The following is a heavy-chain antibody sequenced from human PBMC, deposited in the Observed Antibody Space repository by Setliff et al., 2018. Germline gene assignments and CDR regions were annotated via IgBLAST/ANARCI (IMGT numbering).Heavy chain of an antibody. CDR3: ARDHVYSNQYYYYYYGMVV. J-gene: IGHJ6*01. CDR2: IKQDGSEK. D-gene: IGHD5-12*01. V-gene: IGHV3-7*01. CDR1: GFTFSRYW. Sequence: GGSLRLSCAASGFTFSRYWMSWVRQAPGKGLEWVANIKQDGSEKYYVDSVKGRFTISRDNAKNALYLQMNSLRAEDTAVYYCARDHVYSNQYYYYYYGMVVWGQGSTVTVSS.